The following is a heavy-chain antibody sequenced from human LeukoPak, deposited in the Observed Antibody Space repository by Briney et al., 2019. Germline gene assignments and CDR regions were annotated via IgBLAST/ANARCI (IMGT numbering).Heavy chain of an antibody. CDR2: IYYSGST. D-gene: IGHD5-18*01. J-gene: IGHJ4*02. CDR1: GGSISSYY. Sequence: SETLSLTCTVSGGSISSYYWSWIRQPPGKGLEWIGYIYYSGSTNYNPSLKSRVTISVDTSKNQFSLKLSSVTAADTAVYYCARSGYSYGYNDYWGQGTLVTVSS. CDR3: ARSGYSYGYNDY. V-gene: IGHV4-59*08.